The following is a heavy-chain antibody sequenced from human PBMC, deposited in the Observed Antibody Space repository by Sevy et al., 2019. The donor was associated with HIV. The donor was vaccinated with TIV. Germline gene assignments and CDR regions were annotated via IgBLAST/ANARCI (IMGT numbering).Heavy chain of an antibody. Sequence: GGSLRLSCAASGFTFSSYWMNWVRQAPGKGLEWVANIKQDGSEKYYVDSVKGRFTISRDNAKNSLYLQMNSLRAEDTAVYYCARDGDIVVVPAAIIDYWGQRTLVTVSS. V-gene: IGHV3-7*01. CDR3: ARDGDIVVVPAAIIDY. D-gene: IGHD2-2*01. CDR2: IKQDGSEK. J-gene: IGHJ4*02. CDR1: GFTFSSYW.